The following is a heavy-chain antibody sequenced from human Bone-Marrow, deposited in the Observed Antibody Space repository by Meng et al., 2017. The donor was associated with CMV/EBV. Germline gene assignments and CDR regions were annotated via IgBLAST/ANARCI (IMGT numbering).Heavy chain of an antibody. CDR3: ARANSSSWEPEDYYYYGMDV. CDR2: IIPIFGTA. Sequence: SVKVSCKASGGTFSSYAISWVRQAPGQGLEWMGGIIPIFGTANYAQKFQGRVTITTDESTSTAYMELSSLRSEDTAVYYCARANSSSWEPEDYYYYGMDVWGQGTTVTVSS. CDR1: GGTFSSYA. V-gene: IGHV1-69*05. J-gene: IGHJ6*02. D-gene: IGHD6-13*01.